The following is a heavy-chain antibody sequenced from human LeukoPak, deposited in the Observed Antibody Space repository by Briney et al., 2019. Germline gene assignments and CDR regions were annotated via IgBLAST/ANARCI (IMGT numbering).Heavy chain of an antibody. CDR1: GGSISGYF. D-gene: IGHD3-10*01. J-gene: IGHJ6*03. Sequence: KPSETLSLTCTVSGGSISGYFWTWIRQSAGKGLEWIGRIYSSGRTNYNPSLKSRATMSVDTSKNQFSLKLTSVTAADTAVYYCARGRAMVRGVISYYYYYYMDVWGKGTTVTVSS. CDR2: IYSSGRT. CDR3: ARGRAMVRGVISYYYYYYMDV. V-gene: IGHV4-4*07.